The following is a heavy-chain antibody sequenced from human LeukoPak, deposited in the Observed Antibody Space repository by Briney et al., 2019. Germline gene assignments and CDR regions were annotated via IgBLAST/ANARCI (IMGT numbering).Heavy chain of an antibody. J-gene: IGHJ4*02. CDR2: INHSGST. Sequence: SETLSLTCAVYGGSFSGYYWSWIRQPPGKGLEWIGEINHSGSTNYNPSLKSRVTISVDTSKNQFSLKLSSVTAADTAVYYCARGTMTTVTYYSDYWDQGTLVTVSS. CDR3: ARGTMTTVTYYSDY. D-gene: IGHD4-17*01. V-gene: IGHV4-34*01. CDR1: GGSFSGYY.